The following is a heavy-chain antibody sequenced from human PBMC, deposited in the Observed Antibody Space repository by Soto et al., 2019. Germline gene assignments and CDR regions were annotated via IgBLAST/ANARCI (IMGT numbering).Heavy chain of an antibody. D-gene: IGHD3-10*01. CDR1: GYRFTSYW. J-gene: IGHJ4*02. CDR3: ARVRILSGLFRSFDY. V-gene: IGHV5-51*01. CDR2: VYVDDSDT. Sequence: GESLKLSCEAAGYRFTSYWIAWVRQMPGKGLEWMGIVYVDDSDTKYSPSFDGQVTISADTSLNSAYLQWTSLRAADAALYYGARVRILSGLFRSFDYWGQGTQVTVSS.